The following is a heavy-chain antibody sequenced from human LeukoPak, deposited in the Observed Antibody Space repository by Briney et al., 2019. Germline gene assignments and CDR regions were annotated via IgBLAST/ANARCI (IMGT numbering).Heavy chain of an antibody. V-gene: IGHV6-1*01. J-gene: IGHJ4*02. CDR2: TYYRSKWYN. CDR1: GYSVSSNSAT. CDR3: ARRTDAYNYLDY. Sequence: QTLSLTFAISGYSVSSNSATWNWIRQSPSRGLEWLGRTYYRSKWYNDYAVSVKSQITINPDPAKNQFSLQLNSMTLEDTAVYYCARRTDAYNYLDYWGQGSLVTVYS. D-gene: IGHD5-24*01.